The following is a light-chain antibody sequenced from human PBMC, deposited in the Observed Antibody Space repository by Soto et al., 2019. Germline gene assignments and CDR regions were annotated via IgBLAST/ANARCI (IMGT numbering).Light chain of an antibody. J-gene: IGLJ1*01. CDR3: TSYTSTSTYV. V-gene: IGLV2-14*03. Sequence: QSALTQPASVSGSPGQSITISCTGTSSDIGAYNYVSWYQQHPGEAPKLLIYDVTNRPSGISDRFSGSKSGNTASLTISGLLAEDEADYYCTSYTSTSTYVFGTGTKVTVL. CDR2: DVT. CDR1: SSDIGAYNY.